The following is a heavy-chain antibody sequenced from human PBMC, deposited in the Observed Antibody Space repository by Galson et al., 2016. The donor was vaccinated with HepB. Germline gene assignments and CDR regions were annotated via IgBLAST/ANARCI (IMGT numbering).Heavy chain of an antibody. CDR1: GFTFSNYG. V-gene: IGHV3-30*03. Sequence: SLRLSCAASGFTFSNYGMHWVRQAPGKGLEWVAADSFDGRRKLYADSVKGRFTISRDNSNSTLFLQMSSLRADDTAVYYCARRHEYCPPVGCSVDYWRQGTLASVST. CDR2: DSFDGRRK. CDR3: ARRHEYCPPVGCSVDY. J-gene: IGHJ4*02. D-gene: IGHD2/OR15-2a*01.